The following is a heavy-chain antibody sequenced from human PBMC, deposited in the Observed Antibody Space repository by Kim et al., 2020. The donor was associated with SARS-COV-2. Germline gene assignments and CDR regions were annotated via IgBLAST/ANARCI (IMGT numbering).Heavy chain of an antibody. V-gene: IGHV3-30*18. CDR3: AKAGGVVAVIRYFYYRDV. J-gene: IGHJ6*03. D-gene: IGHD2-15*01. CDR1: GFTFSNYS. CDR2: VTYDGSII. Sequence: GGSLRLSCAASGFTFSNYSMNWVRQAPGKGLEWVATVTYDGSIIYYGDSVKGRFTISRDSSKNTVYLQMNSLRAEDTAVYYCAKAGGVVAVIRYFYYRDVWAGGPTVPVPS.